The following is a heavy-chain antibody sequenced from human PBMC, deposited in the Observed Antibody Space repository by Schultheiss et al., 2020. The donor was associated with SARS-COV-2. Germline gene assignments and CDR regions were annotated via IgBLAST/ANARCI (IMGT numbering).Heavy chain of an antibody. J-gene: IGHJ6*02. V-gene: IGHV4-61*03. D-gene: IGHD3-10*02. CDR1: GGSVSSGSYY. CDR2: INHSGST. Sequence: SETLSLTCTVSGGSVSSGSYYWSWIRQPPGKGLEWIWEINHSGSTNYNPSLKSRVTISLGTSKNHFSLRLISVTAADTAVYFCARRMFYYYGMDVWGQGTTVTVSS. CDR3: ARRMFYYYGMDV.